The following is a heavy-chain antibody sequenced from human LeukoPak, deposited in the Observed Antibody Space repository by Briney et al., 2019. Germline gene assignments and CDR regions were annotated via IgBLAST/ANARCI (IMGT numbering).Heavy chain of an antibody. Sequence: PSQTLSLTCTVSGGSISSGSYYWSWIRQPAGKGLEWIGRIYTSGSTNYNPSLKSRVTISVDTSKNQFSLKLSSVTAADTAVYYCARDGISYYDTLDAFDIWDQGTMVTVSS. V-gene: IGHV4-61*02. J-gene: IGHJ3*02. CDR2: IYTSGST. D-gene: IGHD3-22*01. CDR1: GGSISSGSYY. CDR3: ARDGISYYDTLDAFDI.